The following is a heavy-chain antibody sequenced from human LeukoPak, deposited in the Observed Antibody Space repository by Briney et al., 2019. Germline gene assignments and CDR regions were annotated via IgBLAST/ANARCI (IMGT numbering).Heavy chain of an antibody. CDR1: GDSISIGTYY. Sequence: SETLSLTCTLSGDSISIGTYYWSWIRQPAGKGLEWIGRIRASGSTDYNPSLKSRLTISVDTSKNQFSLKLSSVTAADTAVYYCARGVGSSESNWFDPWGQGTLVTVSS. CDR2: IRASGST. J-gene: IGHJ5*02. V-gene: IGHV4-61*02. D-gene: IGHD3-10*01. CDR3: ARGVGSSESNWFDP.